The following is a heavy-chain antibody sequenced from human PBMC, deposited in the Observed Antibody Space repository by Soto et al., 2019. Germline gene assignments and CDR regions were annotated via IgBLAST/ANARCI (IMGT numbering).Heavy chain of an antibody. D-gene: IGHD5-12*01. Sequence: VQLVESGGGVVQPGRSLRLSCAASGFVFSSYGMHWVRQATGKGLEWVAVIWYDGSNKYYADSVKGRFTISRDNSKNTLYLQMNSLTAEDTAVYYCASHVDADYWGQGTLVTVSS. CDR3: ASHVDADY. V-gene: IGHV3-33*01. CDR1: GFVFSSYG. J-gene: IGHJ4*02. CDR2: IWYDGSNK.